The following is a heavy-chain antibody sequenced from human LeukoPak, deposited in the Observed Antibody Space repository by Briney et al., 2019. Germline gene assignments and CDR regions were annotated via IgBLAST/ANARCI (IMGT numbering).Heavy chain of an antibody. J-gene: IGHJ4*02. CDR2: INHSGST. Sequence: ASETLSLTCAVYGGSFSGYYWSWIRQPPGKGLEWIGEINHSGSTNYNPSLKSRVTISVDTSKNQFSLKLSSVTAADTAVYYCARDGSGWFRYWGQGTLVTVSP. CDR1: GGSFSGYY. CDR3: ARDGSGWFRY. D-gene: IGHD6-19*01. V-gene: IGHV4-34*01.